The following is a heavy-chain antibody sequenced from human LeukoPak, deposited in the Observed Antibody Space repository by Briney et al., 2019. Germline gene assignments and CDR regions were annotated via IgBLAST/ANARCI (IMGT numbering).Heavy chain of an antibody. J-gene: IGHJ4*02. CDR2: ISSRSTYI. D-gene: IGHD2-8*02. CDR3: ARGGTGAFDY. CDR1: GFSLSDYY. Sequence: GGSLRLACTASGFSLSDYYMSWIRQAPGKGLEWISYISSRSTYISDADSVKGRFTISRDNAKNLLFLQMNSLRVEDTALYHCARGGTGAFDYWGQGILVTVSS. V-gene: IGHV3-11*06.